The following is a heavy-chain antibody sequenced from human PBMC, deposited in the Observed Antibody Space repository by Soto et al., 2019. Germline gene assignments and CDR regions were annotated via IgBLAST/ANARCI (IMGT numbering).Heavy chain of an antibody. V-gene: IGHV3-33*01. D-gene: IGHD6-19*01. Sequence: QVHLVESGGGVVQPGKSLRLSCAASGFTFNNYGMHWVRQSPGKRLEWVAVIWFDGSNKFYGDSVRGRFAISRDNSKNTLYLQMNSLRAEDTAVYYCARASSSGWYAGDYWGPGSLVTVSS. CDR1: GFTFNNYG. CDR3: ARASSSGWYAGDY. J-gene: IGHJ4*02. CDR2: IWFDGSNK.